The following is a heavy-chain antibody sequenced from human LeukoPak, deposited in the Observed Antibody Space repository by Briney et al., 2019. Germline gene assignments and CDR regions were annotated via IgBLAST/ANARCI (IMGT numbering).Heavy chain of an antibody. D-gene: IGHD5-18*01. J-gene: IGHJ4*02. CDR3: TTDSTWIQLWLPTYYFDY. CDR2: IKSKTDGGTT. V-gene: IGHV3-15*01. Sequence: GGSLRLSCADSGFTVSSNYMSWVRQAPGKGLEWVGRIKSKTDGGTTDYAAPVKGRFTISRDDSKNALYLQMNSLKTEDTAVYYCTTDSTWIQLWLPTYYFDYWGQGTLVTVSS. CDR1: GFTVSSNY.